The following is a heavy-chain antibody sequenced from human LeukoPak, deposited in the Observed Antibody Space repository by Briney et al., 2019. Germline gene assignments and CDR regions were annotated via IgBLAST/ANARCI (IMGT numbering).Heavy chain of an antibody. CDR1: GFTFSTYW. Sequence: GGSLRLSCAASGFTFSTYWMSWVRQAPGKGLEWVANIKQDGSDKYYVDSVKGRFAISRDNAKNSLYLQMNSLRAEDTAVYYCAREARRESSGWFVEYWGQGTLVTVSS. CDR2: IKQDGSDK. CDR3: AREARRESSGWFVEY. V-gene: IGHV3-7*01. J-gene: IGHJ4*02. D-gene: IGHD6-19*01.